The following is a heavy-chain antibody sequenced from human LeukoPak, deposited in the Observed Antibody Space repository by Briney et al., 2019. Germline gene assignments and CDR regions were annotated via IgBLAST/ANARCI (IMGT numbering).Heavy chain of an antibody. D-gene: IGHD2-2*02. CDR1: GLTFSGSA. J-gene: IGHJ5*02. CDR2: IRSKANSYAT. V-gene: IGHV3-73*01. CDR3: TRHDAYCSSTSCYKWFDP. Sequence: SGGSLRLSCAASGLTFSGSAMHWVRQASGKGLEWVGRIRSKANSYATAYAASVKGRFTISRDDSKNTAYLQMNSLKTEDTAVYYCTRHDAYCSSTSCYKWFDPWGQGTLVTVSS.